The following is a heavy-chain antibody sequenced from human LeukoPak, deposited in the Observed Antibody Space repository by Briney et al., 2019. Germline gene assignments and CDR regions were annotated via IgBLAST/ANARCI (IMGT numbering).Heavy chain of an antibody. CDR3: AKGPYDGDNWFDP. V-gene: IGHV3-23*01. Sequence: TYYADSVKGRFTISRDNSKNTLYLQMNSLRAEDTAVYYCAKGPYDGDNWFDPWGQGTLVTVSS. J-gene: IGHJ5*02. CDR2: T. D-gene: IGHD1-1*01.